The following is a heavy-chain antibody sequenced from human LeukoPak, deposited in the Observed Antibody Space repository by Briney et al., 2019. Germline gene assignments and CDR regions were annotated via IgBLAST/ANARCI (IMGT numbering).Heavy chain of an antibody. CDR3: ARHPELELMDYYYMDV. CDR2: IYPGDSDT. Sequence: GEPLKISCKGSGYSFTSYWIGWVRQMPGKGLEWMGIIYPGDSDTRYSPSFQGQVTISADKSISTAYLQWSSLKASDTAMYYCARHPELELMDYYYMDVWGKGTTVTVSS. CDR1: GYSFTSYW. V-gene: IGHV5-51*01. D-gene: IGHD1-7*01. J-gene: IGHJ6*03.